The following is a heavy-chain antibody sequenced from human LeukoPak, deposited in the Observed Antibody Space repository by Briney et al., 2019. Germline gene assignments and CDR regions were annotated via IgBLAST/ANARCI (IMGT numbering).Heavy chain of an antibody. V-gene: IGHV1-18*01. CDR3: ARDTEWELNPDYFDY. Sequence: ASVKVSCKASGYTFRNYGINWVRQAPGQGLEWMGWISAYNGNTKYAQKLQGRVTMTTDTSTNTAYMELRSLRSDDTAVYYCARDTEWELNPDYFDYWGQGTLVNVSS. D-gene: IGHD1-26*01. CDR2: ISAYNGNT. J-gene: IGHJ4*02. CDR1: GYTFRNYG.